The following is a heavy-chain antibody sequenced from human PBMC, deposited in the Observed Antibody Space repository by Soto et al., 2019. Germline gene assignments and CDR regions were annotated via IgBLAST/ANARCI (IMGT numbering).Heavy chain of an antibody. CDR1: GGSISSGGYY. CDR2: IYYSGST. CDR3: ARSPEATVTAFDY. D-gene: IGHD4-17*01. J-gene: IGHJ4*02. V-gene: IGHV4-31*03. Sequence: QVQLQESGPGLVKPSQTLSLTCTVSGGSISSGGYYWSWIRQHPGKGVEWIGYIYYSGSTYYNPSLKSRVTKSVDTSKNQFSLKLSSVTAADTAVYYCARSPEATVTAFDYWGQGTLVTVSS.